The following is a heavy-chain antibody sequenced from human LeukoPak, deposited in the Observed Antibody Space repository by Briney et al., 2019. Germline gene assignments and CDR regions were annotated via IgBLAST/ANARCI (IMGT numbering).Heavy chain of an antibody. CDR1: AGSISSYY. CDR3: ARTTTYSYDSRGYYYFDY. V-gene: IGHV4-59*01. Sequence: SETLSLTCAVSAGSISSYYWSLIRQPPGKGLGWIAYIYYSGSTNYNRSLKSRLTISLDTSKSQFSLKLSSVTAADTAMYYCARTTTYSYDSRGYYYFDYWGQGTLVTVSS. J-gene: IGHJ4*02. D-gene: IGHD3-22*01. CDR2: IYYSGST.